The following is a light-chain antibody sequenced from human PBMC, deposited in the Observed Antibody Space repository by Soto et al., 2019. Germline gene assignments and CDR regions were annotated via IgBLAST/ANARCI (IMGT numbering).Light chain of an antibody. CDR1: IIDVVGSNY. CDR2: DVS. J-gene: IGLJ1*01. CDR3: CSYAVTFYV. V-gene: IGLV2-11*01. Sequence: QSVLTQPRSVCGSPGQSFTISCTGPIIDVVGSNYVSWYQQHPGKAPKLMIYDVSERPSGVPDRFSGSKSGNTASLTISGLQAEDEADYYCCSYAVTFYVFGTGTKSPS.